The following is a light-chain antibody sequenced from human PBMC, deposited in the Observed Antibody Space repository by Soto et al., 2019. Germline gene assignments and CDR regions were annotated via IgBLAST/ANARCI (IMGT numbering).Light chain of an antibody. Sequence: QSALTQPRSVSGSPGQSVTISCTGTSSDVGDYNYVSWYQQYPGKAPKLVIYDVSKRPSGVPDRFSGSKSGNTASLTISGLQAEDDADYYCCSFAGSYTFCVFGGGNKLTVL. V-gene: IGLV2-11*01. CDR2: DVS. CDR1: SSDVGDYNY. J-gene: IGLJ3*02. CDR3: CSFAGSYTFCV.